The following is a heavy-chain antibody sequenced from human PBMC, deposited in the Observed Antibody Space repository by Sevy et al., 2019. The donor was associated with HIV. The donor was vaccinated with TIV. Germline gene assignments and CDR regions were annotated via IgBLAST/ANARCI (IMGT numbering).Heavy chain of an antibody. Sequence: GGSLRLSCAASGFTFSSYAMHWVRQAPGKGLEWVAVISYDGSNKYYADSVKGRFTISRDNSKNTLYLQMNSLRAEDTAVYYCAREGRLGELSRYFDYWGQGTLVTVFS. CDR1: GFTFSSYA. CDR3: AREGRLGELSRYFDY. D-gene: IGHD3-16*02. V-gene: IGHV3-30-3*01. J-gene: IGHJ4*02. CDR2: ISYDGSNK.